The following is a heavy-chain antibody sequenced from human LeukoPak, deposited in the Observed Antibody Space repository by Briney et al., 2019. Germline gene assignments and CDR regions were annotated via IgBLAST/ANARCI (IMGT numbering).Heavy chain of an antibody. CDR1: GGSISSGGYY. V-gene: IGHV4-31*03. D-gene: IGHD4-17*01. Sequence: TLSLTCTVSGGSISSGGYYWSWIRQHPGKGLEWIGYIYYSGSTYYNPSLKSRVTISVDTSKNQFSLKLSSVTAADTAVYYCARSRAGDYYFDYWGQGTLVTVSS. J-gene: IGHJ4*02. CDR3: ARSRAGDYYFDY. CDR2: IYYSGST.